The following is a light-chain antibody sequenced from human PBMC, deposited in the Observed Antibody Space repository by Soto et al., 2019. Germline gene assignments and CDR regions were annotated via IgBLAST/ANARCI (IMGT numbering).Light chain of an antibody. CDR1: QAIGNY. Sequence: DIQVTQFPSSLSASVGDRVTITCRASQAIGNYLAWYQQKPGKVPKLLIYAASTLQSGVPSRFSGSRSGTEFTLTISSLQSEDFAVYYCQQYNNWPMYTFGQGTKLEIK. V-gene: IGKV1-27*01. J-gene: IGKJ2*01. CDR3: QQYNNWPMYT. CDR2: AAS.